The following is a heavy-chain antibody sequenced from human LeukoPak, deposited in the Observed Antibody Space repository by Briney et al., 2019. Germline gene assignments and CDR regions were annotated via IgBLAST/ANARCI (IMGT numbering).Heavy chain of an antibody. CDR2: INAGNGNT. Sequence: GASVKVSCKASGYTFTSYAMHWVRQAPGQRLEWMGWINAGNGNTKYSQKFQGRVTITRDTSASTAYMELSSLRSEDTAVYYCARGYCSGGSCGGHFDYWGQGTLVTVSS. CDR1: GYTFTSYA. J-gene: IGHJ4*02. V-gene: IGHV1-3*01. CDR3: ARGYCSGGSCGGHFDY. D-gene: IGHD2-15*01.